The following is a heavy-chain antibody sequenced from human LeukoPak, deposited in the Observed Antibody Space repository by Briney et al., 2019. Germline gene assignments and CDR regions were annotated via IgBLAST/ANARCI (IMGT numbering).Heavy chain of an antibody. CDR1: GFTFSSYG. CDR3: ARDGTAVGINYDY. V-gene: IGHV3-30*03. D-gene: IGHD6-13*01. J-gene: IGHJ4*02. CDR2: ISCDGSNK. Sequence: GGSLRLSCAASGFTFSSYGMHWVRQAPGKGLEWVAVISCDGSNKYYADSVKGRFTISRDNSKNTLYLQMNSLRAEDTAVYYCARDGTAVGINYDYWGQGTLVTVSS.